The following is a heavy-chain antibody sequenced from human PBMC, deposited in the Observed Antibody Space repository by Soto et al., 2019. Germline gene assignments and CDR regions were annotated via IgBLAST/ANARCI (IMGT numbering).Heavy chain of an antibody. CDR1: GFTFSSHW. D-gene: IGHD1-26*01. Sequence: EVQLAESGGGLVQPGGSLRLSCAASGFTFSSHWMHWVRQAPGKGLVWVSRIIGDGNEITYADSVKGRFTISRDNAKNTVILQMNGLRAEDTAVYDCVRGHGSGNDRHFDYWGQGTLVTVSS. J-gene: IGHJ4*02. CDR3: VRGHGSGNDRHFDY. CDR2: IIGDGNEI. V-gene: IGHV3-74*01.